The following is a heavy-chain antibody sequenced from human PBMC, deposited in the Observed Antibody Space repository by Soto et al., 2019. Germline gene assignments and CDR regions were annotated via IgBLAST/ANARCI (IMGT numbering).Heavy chain of an antibody. CDR2: IYYSGST. CDR1: GGSISSGSYY. CDR3: ARHLRGGPYYMDV. J-gene: IGHJ6*03. Sequence: SETLSLTCTVSGGSISSGSYYCGWIRQPPGKGLEWIGSIYYSGSTYHNPSLKSRVTISVDTSRNQFSLKLTSVTAADTAVFYCARHLRGGPYYMDVWGKGTTVTVSS. V-gene: IGHV4-39*01.